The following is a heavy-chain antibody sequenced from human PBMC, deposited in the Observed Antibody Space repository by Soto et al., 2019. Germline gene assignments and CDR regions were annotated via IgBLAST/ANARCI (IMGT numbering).Heavy chain of an antibody. CDR3: AREPSDVVVPAATDFDY. J-gene: IGHJ4*02. Sequence: LTFGDFDISWILKKQGKGLEWVSYISSSGSTIYYADSVKGRFTISRDNAKNSLYLQMNSLRAEDTAVYYCAREPSDVVVPAATDFDYWGQGTLVTVSS. D-gene: IGHD2-2*01. CDR2: ISSSGSTI. CDR1: LTFGDFD. V-gene: IGHV3-11*01.